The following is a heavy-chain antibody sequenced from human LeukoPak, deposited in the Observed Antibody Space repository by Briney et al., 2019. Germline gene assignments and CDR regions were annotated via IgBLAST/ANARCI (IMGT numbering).Heavy chain of an antibody. CDR3: ARGSASSGGTCYDY. V-gene: IGHV3-48*03. CDR1: GFTFSSYA. D-gene: IGHD2-15*01. CDR2: ISTSGATI. J-gene: IGHJ4*02. Sequence: PGGSLRLSCAASGFTFSSYAMNWVRQAPGKGLEWISYISTSGATIYYADSVKGRFTISRDNAKSSLYLQMNSLRADDTAVYYCARGSASSGGTCYDYWGQGTVVTVSS.